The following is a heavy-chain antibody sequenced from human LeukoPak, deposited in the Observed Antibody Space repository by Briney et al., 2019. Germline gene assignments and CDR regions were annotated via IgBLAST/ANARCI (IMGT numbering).Heavy chain of an antibody. CDR3: ARRPGN. Sequence: GGSLRLSCVASGFAVGSNYMSWVRQAPGKGLGWVSLIYSGGAIRYADSVKGRFTISRDSSQNTLFLQMNDLTVEDTARYYCARRPGNWGQGILVTVSS. J-gene: IGHJ4*02. CDR1: GFAVGSNY. CDR2: IYSGGAI. D-gene: IGHD1-14*01. V-gene: IGHV3-53*01.